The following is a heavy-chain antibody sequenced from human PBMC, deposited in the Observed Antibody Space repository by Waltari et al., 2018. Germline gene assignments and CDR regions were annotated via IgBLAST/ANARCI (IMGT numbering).Heavy chain of an antibody. CDR2: IPSSSSTI. Sequence: EVQLVESGGGLVQPGGSLRLSCAASGFTFSSYSLNWVRQAPGKGLEWVSYIPSSSSTIYYADSVKGRFTISRDNAKNSLYLQMNSLRAEDTAVYYCARDIAAAFYFDYWGQGTLVTVSS. CDR1: GFTFSSYS. J-gene: IGHJ4*02. CDR3: ARDIAAAFYFDY. V-gene: IGHV3-48*01. D-gene: IGHD6-13*01.